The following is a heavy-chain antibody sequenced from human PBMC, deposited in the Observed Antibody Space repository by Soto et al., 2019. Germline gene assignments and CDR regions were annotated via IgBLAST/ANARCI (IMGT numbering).Heavy chain of an antibody. V-gene: IGHV4-59*01. J-gene: IGHJ4*02. CDR2: IYYSGST. CDR1: GGSISSYY. CDR3: ARVGCSGGSCWRTDTFDY. Sequence: PSETLSLTCTVSGGSISSYYWSWIRQPPGKGLEWIGYIYYSGSTNYNPSLKSRVTISVDTSKNQFSLKLSSVTAADTAVYYCARVGCSGGSCWRTDTFDYWGQGTLVTVSS. D-gene: IGHD2-15*01.